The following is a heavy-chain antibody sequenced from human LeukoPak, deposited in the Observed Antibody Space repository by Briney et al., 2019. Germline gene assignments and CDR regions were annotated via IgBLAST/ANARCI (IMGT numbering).Heavy chain of an antibody. CDR1: GGSISSSTNW. CDR3: ARGIGYSSSWSPSRYYFDY. J-gene: IGHJ4*02. CDR2: IYHSGST. V-gene: IGHV4-4*02. D-gene: IGHD6-13*01. Sequence: SETLSLTCAVSGGSISSSTNWWSWVRQPPGKGLEWIGEIYHSGSTNYNPSLKSRVTISVDTSKNQFSLKLSSVTAADTAVYYCARGIGYSSSWSPSRYYFDYWGQGTLVTVSS.